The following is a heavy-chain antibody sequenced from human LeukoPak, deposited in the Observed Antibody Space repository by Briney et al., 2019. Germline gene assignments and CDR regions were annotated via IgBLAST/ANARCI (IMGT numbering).Heavy chain of an antibody. CDR2: MNPNSGNT. J-gene: IGHJ6*03. D-gene: IGHD4-11*01. CDR3: ARGDLFGYSNFYYYMDV. Sequence: ASVKVSCKASGYKFTSYDFNWVRQATGQGLEWMGWMNPNSGNTGYAQKFRGRVTMTRDTSITTAYMELSSLRSEDTAVYYCARGDLFGYSNFYYYMDVWGKGTTVTVSS. CDR1: GYKFTSYD. V-gene: IGHV1-8*01.